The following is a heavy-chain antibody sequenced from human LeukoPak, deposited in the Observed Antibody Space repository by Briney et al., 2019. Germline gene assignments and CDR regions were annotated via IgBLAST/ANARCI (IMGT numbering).Heavy chain of an antibody. CDR3: ARDRRYYDSSGYRYYFDY. D-gene: IGHD3-22*01. V-gene: IGHV1-69*04. J-gene: IGHJ4*02. Sequence: SVKVSCKASGGTFSSYAISWVRQAPGQGLEWMGRIIPIFGIANYAQKFLGRVTITADKSTSTAYMELSSLRSEDTAVYYCARDRRYYDSSGYRYYFDYWGQGTLVTVSS. CDR2: IIPIFGIA. CDR1: GGTFSSYA.